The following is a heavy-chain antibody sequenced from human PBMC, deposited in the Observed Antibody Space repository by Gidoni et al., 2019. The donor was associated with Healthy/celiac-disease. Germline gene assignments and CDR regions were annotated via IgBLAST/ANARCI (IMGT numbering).Heavy chain of an antibody. D-gene: IGHD3-10*01. CDR1: GFTFSSYG. J-gene: IGHJ4*02. CDR2: IWYDGSNK. CDR3: ARDQGRITMVFPNTNIPDY. V-gene: IGHV3-33*01. Sequence: QVQLVESGGGVVQPGRSLRLSCAASGFTFSSYGLHWVRQAPGKGLEWVAVIWYDGSNKYYADSVKGRFTISRDNSKNTLYLQMNSLRAEDTAVYYCARDQGRITMVFPNTNIPDYWGQGTLVTVSS.